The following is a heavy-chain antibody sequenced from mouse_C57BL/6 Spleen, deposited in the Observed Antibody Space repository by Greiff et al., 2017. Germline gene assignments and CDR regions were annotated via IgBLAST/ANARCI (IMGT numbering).Heavy chain of an antibody. D-gene: IGHD2-4*01. V-gene: IGHV1-66*01. J-gene: IGHJ4*01. CDR3: ARVDYDYDGDAMDY. Sequence: QVQLQQSGPELVKPGASVKISCKASGYSFTSYYIHWVKQRPGQGLEWIGWIYPGSGNTKYNEKFKGKATLTADTSSSTAYMQLSSLTSEDSAVYYCARVDYDYDGDAMDYWGQGTSVTVSS. CDR1: GYSFTSYY. CDR2: IYPGSGNT.